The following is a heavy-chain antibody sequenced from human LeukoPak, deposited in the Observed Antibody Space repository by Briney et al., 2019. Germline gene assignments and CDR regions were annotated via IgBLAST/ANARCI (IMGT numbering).Heavy chain of an antibody. CDR3: ARDKSGWYDY. V-gene: IGHV4-39*07. CDR2: IYTSGST. CDR1: GGSISNSNYY. J-gene: IGHJ4*02. D-gene: IGHD6-19*01. Sequence: NPSETLSLTCTVSGGSISNSNYYWGWIRQPPGKGLEWIGRIYTSGSTNYNPSLKSRVTMSVDTSKNQFSLKLSSVTAAGTAVYYCARDKSGWYDYWGQGTLVTVSS.